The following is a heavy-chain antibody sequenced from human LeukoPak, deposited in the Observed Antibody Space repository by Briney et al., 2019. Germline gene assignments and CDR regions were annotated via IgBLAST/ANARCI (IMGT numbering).Heavy chain of an antibody. CDR3: ARAEWLRSGSDY. V-gene: IGHV3-74*01. CDR1: GLTFSSYW. Sequence: GGSLRLSCAASGLTFSSYWMHWVRQAPGKGLVWVSRINSDGSSTSYADSVKGRFTISRDNAKNTLYLQMNSLRAEDTAAYYCARAEWLRSGSDYWGQGTLVTVSS. CDR2: INSDGSST. J-gene: IGHJ4*02. D-gene: IGHD5-12*01.